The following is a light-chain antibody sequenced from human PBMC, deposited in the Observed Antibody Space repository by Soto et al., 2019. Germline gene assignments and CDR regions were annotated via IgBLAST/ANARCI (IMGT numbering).Light chain of an antibody. CDR1: QGLSSY. J-gene: IGKJ3*01. V-gene: IGKV1-9*01. CDR2: STS. Sequence: DIQLTQSPSFLSASVGDRVTITCRASQGLSSYLAWYQQKPGMAPKLLIYSTSTLQSGVPARFSGSASGTEFTLTISSLHPEDFATYYCQQLNSYPITFGPGTKVDI. CDR3: QQLNSYPIT.